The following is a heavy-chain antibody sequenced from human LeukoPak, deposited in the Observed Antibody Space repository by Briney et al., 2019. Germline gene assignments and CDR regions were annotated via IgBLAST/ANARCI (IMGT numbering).Heavy chain of an antibody. CDR1: GFTFSNYA. D-gene: IGHD3-22*01. CDR2: INGGGGSK. V-gene: IGHV3-23*01. CDR3: AKDHFDGSAYYGYYSGIDV. J-gene: IGHJ6*02. Sequence: GGSLRLSCAASGFTFSNYAITWVRQAPGKGLEWVSSINGGGGSKHYADSVKGRFDISRDNSGITLSLQMNSLRAEDTAVYYCAKDHFDGSAYYGYYSGIDVWGQGTTVTVSS.